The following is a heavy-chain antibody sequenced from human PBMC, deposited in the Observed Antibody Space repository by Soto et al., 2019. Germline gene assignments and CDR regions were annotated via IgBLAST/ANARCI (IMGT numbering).Heavy chain of an antibody. D-gene: IGHD1-1*01. Sequence: ASVKVSCKASGYTFTSYGISWVRQAPGQGLEWMGWISAYNGNTNYAQKLQGRVTMTTDTSTSTAYMELRSLISDDTAVYYCARDRVPHLSNWFDPSGQGTLVTVYS. J-gene: IGHJ5*02. V-gene: IGHV1-18*04. CDR3: ARDRVPHLSNWFDP. CDR1: GYTFTSYG. CDR2: ISAYNGNT.